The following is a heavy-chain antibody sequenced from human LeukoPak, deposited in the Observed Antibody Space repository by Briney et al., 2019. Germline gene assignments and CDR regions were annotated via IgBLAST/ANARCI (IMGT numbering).Heavy chain of an antibody. CDR2: IYYSGST. CDR1: GGSISSNNYY. V-gene: IGHV4-39*01. Sequence: MTSETLSLTCTVSGGSISSNNYYWGWIRQPPGKGLEWIGSIYYSGSTYNNPSLKSRVTLSVDTTKNQFSLKLTSVTAADTAVYYCASSPSGYWWNFDCWGQGTLVTVSS. J-gene: IGHJ4*02. CDR3: ASSPSGYWWNFDC. D-gene: IGHD3-22*01.